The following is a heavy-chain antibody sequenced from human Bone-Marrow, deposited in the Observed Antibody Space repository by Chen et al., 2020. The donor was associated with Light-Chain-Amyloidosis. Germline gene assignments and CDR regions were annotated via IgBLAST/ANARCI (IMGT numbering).Heavy chain of an antibody. CDR3: ARDRVVRFLGPGFDI. Sequence: QVQLVESGGGVVQPGRSLRLSWAASGFTFSSYGMHWVRQAPGKGLEWVAVIWYDGSNKYYADSVKGRFTISRDNSKNTLYLQMNSLRAEDTAVYYCARDRVVRFLGPGFDIWGQGTMVTVSS. CDR2: IWYDGSNK. J-gene: IGHJ3*02. D-gene: IGHD3-3*01. V-gene: IGHV3-33*01. CDR1: GFTFSSYG.